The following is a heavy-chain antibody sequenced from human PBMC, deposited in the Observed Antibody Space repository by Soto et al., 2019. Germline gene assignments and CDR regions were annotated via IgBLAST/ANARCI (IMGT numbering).Heavy chain of an antibody. V-gene: IGHV4-31*03. J-gene: IGHJ4*02. CDR2: INYSGTT. D-gene: IGHD6-13*01. CDR1: GGPIINGDSY. Sequence: QVQLQESGPGLVKPSQTLSLTCTVSGGPIINGDSYLNWIRQHPEKGLEWMGYINYSGTTNYNPAHKRRILISIDTSKNQCSLRLTSVTAADTAVYYCARDAPGAAPYWGQGTLVTVSS. CDR3: ARDAPGAAPY.